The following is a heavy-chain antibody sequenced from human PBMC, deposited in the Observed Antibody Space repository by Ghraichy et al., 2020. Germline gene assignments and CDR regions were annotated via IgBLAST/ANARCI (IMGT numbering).Heavy chain of an antibody. Sequence: SETLSLTCAVYGGSFSGYYWSWIRQPPGKGLEWIGEINHSGSTNYNPSLKSRVTISVDTSKNQFSLKLSSVTAADTAVYYCARVERTTVTTAGGGSAYYYYGMDVWGQGTTVTVSS. V-gene: IGHV4-34*01. CDR3: ARVERTTVTTAGGGSAYYYYGMDV. J-gene: IGHJ6*02. CDR1: GGSFSGYY. CDR2: INHSGST. D-gene: IGHD4-17*01.